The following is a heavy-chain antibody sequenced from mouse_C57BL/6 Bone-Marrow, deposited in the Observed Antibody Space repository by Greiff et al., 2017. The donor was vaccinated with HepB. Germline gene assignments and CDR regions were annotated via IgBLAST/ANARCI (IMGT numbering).Heavy chain of an antibody. J-gene: IGHJ4*01. D-gene: IGHD1-1*01. V-gene: IGHV1-55*01. CDR1: GYTFTSYW. CDR3: ARYGYYGSSFYYAMDY. CDR2: IYPGSGST. Sequence: QVQLQQPGAELVKPGASVKMSCKASGYTFTSYWITWVKQRPGQGLEWIGDIYPGSGSTNYNEKFKSKATLTVDTSSSTADMQLSSLTSEDSAVYDCARYGYYGSSFYYAMDYWGQGTSVTVSS.